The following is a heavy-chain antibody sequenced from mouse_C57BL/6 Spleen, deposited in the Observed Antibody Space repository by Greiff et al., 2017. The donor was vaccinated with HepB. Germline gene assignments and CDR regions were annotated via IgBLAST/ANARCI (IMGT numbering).Heavy chain of an antibody. D-gene: IGHD2-10*01. CDR1: GYTFTDYY. V-gene: IGHV1-26*01. J-gene: IGHJ1*03. CDR3: APTGGWYFDV. CDR2: INPNNGGT. Sequence: VQLQQSGPELVKPGASVKISCKASGYTFTDYYMNWVKQSHGKSLEWIGDINPNNGGTSYNQKFKGKATLTVDKSSSTAYMELRSLTSEDSAVYYCAPTGGWYFDVWGTGTTVTVSS.